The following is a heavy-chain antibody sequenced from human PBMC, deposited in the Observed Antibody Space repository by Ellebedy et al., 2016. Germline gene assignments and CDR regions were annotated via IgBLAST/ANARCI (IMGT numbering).Heavy chain of an antibody. Sequence: GGSLRLSCAASGFTFDDYTMHWVRQAPGKGLEWVSLISWDGGSTYYADSVKGRFTISRDNSKNSLYLQMNSLRTEDTALYYCAKDITEPDSSGYSVPTDWGQGTLVTVSS. CDR1: GFTFDDYT. CDR3: AKDITEPDSSGYSVPTD. D-gene: IGHD3-22*01. J-gene: IGHJ4*02. V-gene: IGHV3-43*01. CDR2: ISWDGGST.